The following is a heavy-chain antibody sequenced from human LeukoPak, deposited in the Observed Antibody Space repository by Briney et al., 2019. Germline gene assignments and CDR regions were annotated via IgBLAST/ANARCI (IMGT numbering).Heavy chain of an antibody. D-gene: IGHD3-10*01. CDR1: GYIFTSYN. V-gene: IGHV1-46*01. CDR3: ARWGESYYGSGSYYKSHYYYYYMDV. Sequence: ASVKVSCKASGYIFTSYNIYWVRQAPGQGLEWMGIINPSGGSTNYAQKFQGRVTITADKSTSTAYMELSSLRSEDTAVYYCARWGESYYGSGSYYKSHYYYYYMDVWGKGTTVTISS. CDR2: INPSGGST. J-gene: IGHJ6*03.